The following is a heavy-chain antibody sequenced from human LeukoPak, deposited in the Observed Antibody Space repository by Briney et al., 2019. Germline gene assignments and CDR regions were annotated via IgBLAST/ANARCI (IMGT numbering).Heavy chain of an antibody. J-gene: IGHJ4*02. CDR3: ARVRGSYHDY. Sequence: SETLSLTCTVSGGSISSSSYYWGWIRQPPGKGLEWIGSIYYSGSTYYNPSLKSRITMSVDTSKNQFSLKLSSVTAADTAVYYCARVRGSYHDYWGQGTLVTVSS. V-gene: IGHV4-39*01. D-gene: IGHD1-26*01. CDR2: IYYSGST. CDR1: GGSISSSSYY.